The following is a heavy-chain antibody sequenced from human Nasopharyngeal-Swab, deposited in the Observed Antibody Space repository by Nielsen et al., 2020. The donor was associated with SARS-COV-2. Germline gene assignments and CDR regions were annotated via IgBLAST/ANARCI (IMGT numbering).Heavy chain of an antibody. CDR3: ARGYSWDDY. CDR2: IKQDGSEK. V-gene: IGHV3-7*03. CDR1: GFTFSSYW. D-gene: IGHD3-16*02. J-gene: IGHJ4*02. Sequence: GESLKISCAASGFTFSSYWMTWVRQAPGKGLEWVANIKQDGSEKYYVDSVKGRFTISRDNAKNSLYLQMNSLRAEDTALYYCARGYSWDDYWGQGTLVTVSS.